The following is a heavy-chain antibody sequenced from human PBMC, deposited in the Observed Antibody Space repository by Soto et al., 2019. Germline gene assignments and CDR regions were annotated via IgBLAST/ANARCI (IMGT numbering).Heavy chain of an antibody. D-gene: IGHD6-19*01. J-gene: IGHJ4*02. CDR3: PRPLSSGWAGADY. CDR2: IYAGDSDT. CDR1: GYTFSGYW. V-gene: IGHV5-51*01. Sequence: EVHLVQSGAEVKKPGESLKISCKGSGYTFSGYWIGWVRQMPEKGPEWMGIIYAGDSDTRYSPSFQGQVTMSVDKSINTAYLQWSSLKPSDTATYYCPRPLSSGWAGADYWGQGTLVTVSS.